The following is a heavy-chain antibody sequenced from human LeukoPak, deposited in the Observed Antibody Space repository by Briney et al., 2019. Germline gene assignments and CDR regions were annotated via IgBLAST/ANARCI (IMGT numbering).Heavy chain of an antibody. CDR2: IYYSGST. CDR3: ARDRDSSSDYYYYMDV. V-gene: IGHV4-59*11. D-gene: IGHD6-6*01. J-gene: IGHJ6*03. CDR1: GGSISSHY. Sequence: SETLSLTCTVSGGSISSHYWSWIRQPPGKGLEWIGYIYYSGSTNYNPSLKSRVTISVDTSKNQFSLKLSSVTAADTAVYYCARDRDSSSDYYYYMDVWGKGTTVTVSS.